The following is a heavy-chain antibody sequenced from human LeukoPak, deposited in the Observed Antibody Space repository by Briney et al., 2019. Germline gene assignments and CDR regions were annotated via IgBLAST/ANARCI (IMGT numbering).Heavy chain of an antibody. CDR2: INPKSGGT. CDR1: GYTFIYYH. V-gene: IGHV1-2*06. J-gene: IGHJ6*03. CDR3: VRDIDYYDSSGFGGGYYYYYYMDV. D-gene: IGHD3-22*01. Sequence: ASVKVSCKASGYTFIYYHLHWVRQAPGQGLEWMGRINPKSGGTSYAQKFQGRVTMTRDTYISTAYMELSSLRSDDTAVYFCVRDIDYYDSSGFGGGYYYYYYMDVWGRGTTVTVSS.